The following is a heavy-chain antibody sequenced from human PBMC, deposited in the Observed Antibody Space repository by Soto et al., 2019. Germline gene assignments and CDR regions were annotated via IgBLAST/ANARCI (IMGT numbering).Heavy chain of an antibody. V-gene: IGHV5-10-1*01. D-gene: IGHD6-13*01. CDR1: GYSFASYW. CDR2: IDPSDSYT. Sequence: ESMKSSCTGAGYSFASYWISWVRQMPGKGLEWMGRIDPSDSYTNYSPSFQGHVTISADKSISTAYLQWSSLKASDTAMYYCARTSGYSRGLWWLEHGGQGTLGNVSS. CDR3: ARTSGYSRGLWWLEH. J-gene: IGHJ5*02.